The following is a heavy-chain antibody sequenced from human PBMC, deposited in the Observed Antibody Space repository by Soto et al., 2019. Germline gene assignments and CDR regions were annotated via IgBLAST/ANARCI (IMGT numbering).Heavy chain of an antibody. CDR3: TTDPYSSSWYAGENYYDGMDV. CDR2: IKSKTDGGTT. D-gene: IGHD6-13*01. V-gene: IGHV3-15*07. CDR1: GFTFSNAW. Sequence: GGSLRLSCASSGFTFSNAWLNWVRQAPGKGLEWVGRIKSKTDGGTTDYAAPGKGSFTISRDDSKNTRYLHVNSLKTEDTAVYYCTTDPYSSSWYAGENYYDGMDVWGQGTTVTVSS. J-gene: IGHJ6*02.